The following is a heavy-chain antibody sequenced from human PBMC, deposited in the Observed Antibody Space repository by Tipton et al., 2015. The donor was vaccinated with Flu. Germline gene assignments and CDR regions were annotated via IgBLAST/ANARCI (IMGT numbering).Heavy chain of an antibody. J-gene: IGHJ4*02. CDR1: GYSIRSDYY. V-gene: IGHV3-43D*04. CDR2: ISWEGGSA. CDR3: AKAMGDYYGSGNLLNF. D-gene: IGHD3-10*01. Sequence: LFLTCAVSGYSIRSDYYWGWVRQAPGKGLEWVSQISWEGGSAYYAASVKGRFTISRDNSKTSLYLQMNSLRAEDTALYYCAKAMGDYYGSGNLLNFWGQGILVTVST.